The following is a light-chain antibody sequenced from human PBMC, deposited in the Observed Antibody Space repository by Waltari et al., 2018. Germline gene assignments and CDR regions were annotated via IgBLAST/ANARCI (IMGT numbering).Light chain of an antibody. CDR1: SSNIGAGYY. CDR3: SAWDNSLSIML. CDR2: ENN. Sequence: QSVLTQPPSASGAPGQRVTISCTGSSSNIGAGYYVSWYQQFPGTAPKLLIYENNKRPSGVSDRFSGSKSGASASLTITGLQSEDEADYYCSAWDNSLSIMLFGGGTRLTVL. J-gene: IGLJ7*01. V-gene: IGLV1-40*01.